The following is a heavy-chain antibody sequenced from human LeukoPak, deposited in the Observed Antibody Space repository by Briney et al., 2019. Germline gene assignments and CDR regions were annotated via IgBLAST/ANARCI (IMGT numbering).Heavy chain of an antibody. V-gene: IGHV3-23*01. CDR2: ISGSGGST. CDR1: GFTFSSYA. CDR3: AKDTHIVVVTASTFDY. Sequence: GGSLRLSCAASGFTFSSYAMSWVRQAPGKGLEWVSAISGSGGSTYYADSVKGRFTISRDNSKITLYLQMNSLRAEDTAVYYCAKDTHIVVVTASTFDYWGQGTLVTVSS. D-gene: IGHD2-21*02. J-gene: IGHJ4*02.